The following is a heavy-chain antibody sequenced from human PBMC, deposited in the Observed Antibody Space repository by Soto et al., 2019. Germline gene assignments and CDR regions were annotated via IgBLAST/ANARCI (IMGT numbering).Heavy chain of an antibody. CDR3: AREGGRYFDWPGPYYYGMDV. Sequence: AASVKVSCKASGYTFTSYGISWVRQAPGQGLEWMGWISAYNGNTNYAQKLQGRVTMTTDTSTSTAYMELRSLRSDDTAVYYCAREGGRYFDWPGPYYYGMDVWGQGTTVTVSS. CDR2: ISAYNGNT. V-gene: IGHV1-18*01. D-gene: IGHD3-9*01. J-gene: IGHJ6*02. CDR1: GYTFTSYG.